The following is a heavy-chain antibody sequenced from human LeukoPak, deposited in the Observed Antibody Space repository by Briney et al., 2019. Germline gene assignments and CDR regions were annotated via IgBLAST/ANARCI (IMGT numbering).Heavy chain of an antibody. Sequence: SVKVSCKASGGTFSSYTISWVRQAPGQGLEWMGRIIPILGIANYAQKFQGRVTITADKSTSTAYMELSSLRSEDTAVYYCAREKNRRDGYNLGTYYFDYWGQGTLVTVSS. CDR2: IIPILGIA. J-gene: IGHJ4*02. V-gene: IGHV1-69*04. CDR1: GGTFSSYT. CDR3: AREKNRRDGYNLGTYYFDY. D-gene: IGHD5-24*01.